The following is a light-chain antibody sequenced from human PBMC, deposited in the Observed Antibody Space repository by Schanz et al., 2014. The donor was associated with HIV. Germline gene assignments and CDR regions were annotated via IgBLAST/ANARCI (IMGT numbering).Light chain of an antibody. J-gene: IGLJ3*02. V-gene: IGLV1-44*01. CDR2: ATY. CDR1: SSNLGSNY. Sequence: QSVLTQPPSASGTPGQKVTISCSGSSSNLGSNYANWYHPLPGTAPKLLIYATYQRPSGVPDRFSGSGSATSASLAISGLQSEDEAVYYCATWDDGLNGWVFGGGTKLTVL. CDR3: ATWDDGLNGWV.